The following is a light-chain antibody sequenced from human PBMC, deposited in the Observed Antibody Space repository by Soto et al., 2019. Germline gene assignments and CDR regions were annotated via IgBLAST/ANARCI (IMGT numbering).Light chain of an antibody. J-gene: IGLJ1*01. CDR1: SGEVGSYSH. Sequence: QSVLTQPASVSGSPGQSITIACTGTSGEVGSYSHVSWYQQHPGKAPRLIIYEGSKRPSGVSHRFSASRSDKTASLTISGLQAEDEAAYYCCSYALSSSYVFGTGTKVTVL. CDR3: CSYALSSSYV. CDR2: EGS. V-gene: IGLV2-23*01.